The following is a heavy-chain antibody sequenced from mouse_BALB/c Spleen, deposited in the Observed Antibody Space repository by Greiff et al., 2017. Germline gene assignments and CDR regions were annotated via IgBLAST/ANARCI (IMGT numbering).Heavy chain of an antibody. CDR2: IYPSDSYT. D-gene: IGHD2-14*01. V-gene: IGHV1-69*02. J-gene: IGHJ4*01. Sequence: VQLQQPGAELVRPGASVKLSCKASGYTFTSYWINWVKQRPGQGLEWIGNIYPSDSYTNYNQKFKDKATLTVDKSSSTAYMQLSSPTSEDSAVYYCTRGDRYRAMDYWGQGTSVTVSS. CDR3: TRGDRYRAMDY. CDR1: GYTFTSYW.